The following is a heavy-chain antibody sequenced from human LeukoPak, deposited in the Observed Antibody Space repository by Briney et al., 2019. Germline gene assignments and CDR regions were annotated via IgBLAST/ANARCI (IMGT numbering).Heavy chain of an antibody. Sequence: GASVKVSCKASGYTFTSYGISWVRQAPGQGLEWMGGIIPIFGTANYAQKFQGRVAITADKSTSTAYMELSSLTSEDTAVYYCAREDGYYDSSGYSPYFDYWGQGTLVTISS. CDR1: GYTFTSYG. J-gene: IGHJ4*02. CDR2: IIPIFGTA. D-gene: IGHD3-22*01. V-gene: IGHV1-69*06. CDR3: AREDGYYDSSGYSPYFDY.